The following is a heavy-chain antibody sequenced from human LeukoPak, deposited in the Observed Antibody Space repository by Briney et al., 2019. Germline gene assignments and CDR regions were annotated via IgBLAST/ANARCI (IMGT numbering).Heavy chain of an antibody. D-gene: IGHD6-13*01. J-gene: IGHJ5*02. Sequence: LGGSRRLSCAASGFTFSSYAMSWVRQAPGKGLEWVSAISGSGGSTYYADSVKGRFTISRDNSKSTLYLQMNSLRAEDTAVYYCAKDWGARVAAGPFGDWFDPWGRGTLVTVSS. V-gene: IGHV3-23*01. CDR1: GFTFSSYA. CDR3: AKDWGARVAAGPFGDWFDP. CDR2: ISGSGGST.